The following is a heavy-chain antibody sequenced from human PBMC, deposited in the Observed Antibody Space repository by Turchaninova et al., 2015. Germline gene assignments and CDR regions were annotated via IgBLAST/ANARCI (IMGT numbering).Heavy chain of an antibody. Sequence: QVQLQESGPGLVKQSVTLSLICAVSGFSISRSYWWGWIRQPPGKGLERIGYIYYSGNTYYNPSLKSRVTMSVDTAKSQFSLKLSSVTAVDTAVYYCARYSSGWAFDIWGQGTMVTVSS. CDR2: IYYSGNT. J-gene: IGHJ3*02. D-gene: IGHD6-19*01. V-gene: IGHV4-28*01. CDR1: GFSISRSYW. CDR3: ARYSSGWAFDI.